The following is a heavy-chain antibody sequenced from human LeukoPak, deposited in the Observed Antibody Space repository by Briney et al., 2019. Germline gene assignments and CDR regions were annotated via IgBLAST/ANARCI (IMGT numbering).Heavy chain of an antibody. J-gene: IGHJ6*03. CDR1: GFTFSNYA. V-gene: IGHV3-23*01. CDR3: AKSPYFYNSGRSVDV. Sequence: GGSLRLSCLPSGFTFSNYAMTWVRQAPGKGLEWVSSISGSGGTSYYADSVKGRFIISRDSAKNMLFLQMNRLRAEDTAVYYCAKSPYFYNSGRSVDVWGKGTTVTVSS. CDR2: ISGSGGTS. D-gene: IGHD3-10*01.